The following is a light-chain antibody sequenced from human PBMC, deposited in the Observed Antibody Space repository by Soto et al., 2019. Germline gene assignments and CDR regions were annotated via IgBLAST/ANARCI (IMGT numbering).Light chain of an antibody. CDR1: SSVVGSYNL. CDR3: CSYAGSSAYV. V-gene: IGLV2-23*02. J-gene: IGLJ1*01. Sequence: QSALTQPASVSGSPGQSITISCTGTSSVVGSYNLASWYQQHPDKAPKLMIFDVSKRPSGVPDRFSGSKSDNTASLTISGLQAEDEADYYCCSYAGSSAYVFGAGTKVTVL. CDR2: DVS.